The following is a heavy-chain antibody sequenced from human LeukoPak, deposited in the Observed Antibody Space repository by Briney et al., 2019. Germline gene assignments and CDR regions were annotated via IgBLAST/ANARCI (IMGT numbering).Heavy chain of an antibody. V-gene: IGHV1-2*02. D-gene: IGHD3-10*01. J-gene: IGHJ4*02. Sequence: GASVKVSCKASGYTFTGSYMHWVRQAPGQGLEWMGWINPNSGGTNYAQKFQGRVTMTRDTSITTAYMELGRLRSDDTAVYYCAREGRGTDSYGFYPFWGQGTLVTVSS. CDR2: INPNSGGT. CDR1: GYTFTGSY. CDR3: AREGRGTDSYGFYPF.